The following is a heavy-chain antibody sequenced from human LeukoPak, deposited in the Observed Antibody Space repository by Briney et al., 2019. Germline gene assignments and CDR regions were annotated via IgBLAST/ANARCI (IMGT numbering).Heavy chain of an antibody. J-gene: IGHJ6*02. Sequence: GGSLRLSCEASGFIFSSYGMHWVRQAPGKGLEWVAVISHEGGIKYYADSVKGRFTISRDNSKNTLLLQMNSLRAEDTALYYCAKAPARIEVAGRYYFYGMDVWGQGTTVIVSS. CDR2: ISHEGGIK. V-gene: IGHV3-30*18. CDR1: GFIFSSYG. D-gene: IGHD6-19*01. CDR3: AKAPARIEVAGRYYFYGMDV.